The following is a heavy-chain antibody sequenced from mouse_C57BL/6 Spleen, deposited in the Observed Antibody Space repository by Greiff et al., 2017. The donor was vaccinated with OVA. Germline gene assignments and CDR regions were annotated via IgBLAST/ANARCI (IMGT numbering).Heavy chain of an antibody. V-gene: IGHV1-61*01. CDR3: ASWGDYGEEAWFAY. CDR1: GYTFTSYW. Sequence: QVQLQQPGAELVRPGSSVKLSCKASGYTFTSYWMDWVKQRPGQGLEWIGNIYPSDSETHYNQKFKDKATLTVDKSSSTAYMQLSSLTSEDSAVYYCASWGDYGEEAWFAYWGQGTLVTVSA. J-gene: IGHJ3*01. D-gene: IGHD2-4*01. CDR2: IYPSDSET.